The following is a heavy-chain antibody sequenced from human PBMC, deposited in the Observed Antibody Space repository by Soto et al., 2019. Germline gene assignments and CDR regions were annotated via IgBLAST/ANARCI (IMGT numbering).Heavy chain of an antibody. D-gene: IGHD3-10*01. J-gene: IGHJ4*02. CDR3: GRGRGVVRGVLDY. CDR2: INAGNGNT. CDR1: GYTFTSYA. V-gene: IGHV1-3*01. Sequence: ASVKVSCKASGYTFTSYAMHWVRQAPGQRLEWMGWINAGNGNTKYPQKFQGRVTITRDTSASTAYMELSSLRSEDTAVYYCGRGRGVVRGVLDYWGQGTRVTVSS.